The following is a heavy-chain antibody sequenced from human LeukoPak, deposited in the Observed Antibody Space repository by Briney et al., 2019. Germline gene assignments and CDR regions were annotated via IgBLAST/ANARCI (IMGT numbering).Heavy chain of an antibody. Sequence: GRSLRLSCAASGFTFSSYGMHWVRQAPGKGLEWVAVISYDGSNKYYADSVKGRFTISRDNSKNTLYLQMNSLRAEDTAVYYCAKNGYYYDSSGYCYNDYWGQGTLVTVSS. V-gene: IGHV3-30*18. D-gene: IGHD3-22*01. CDR2: ISYDGSNK. CDR1: GFTFSSYG. J-gene: IGHJ4*02. CDR3: AKNGYYYDSSGYCYNDY.